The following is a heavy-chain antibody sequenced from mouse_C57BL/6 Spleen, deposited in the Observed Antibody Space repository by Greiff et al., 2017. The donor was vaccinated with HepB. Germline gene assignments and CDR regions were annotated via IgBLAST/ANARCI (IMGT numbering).Heavy chain of an antibody. Sequence: QVQLQQPGAELVKPGASVRMSCKASGYTFTSYWITWVKQRPGQGLEWIGDIYPGSGSTNYNEKFKSKATLTVDTSSSTAYMQLSSLTSEDSAVYYCARNSNYPYAMDYWGQGTSVTVSS. D-gene: IGHD2-5*01. CDR1: GYTFTSYW. V-gene: IGHV1-55*01. CDR2: IYPGSGST. J-gene: IGHJ4*01. CDR3: ARNSNYPYAMDY.